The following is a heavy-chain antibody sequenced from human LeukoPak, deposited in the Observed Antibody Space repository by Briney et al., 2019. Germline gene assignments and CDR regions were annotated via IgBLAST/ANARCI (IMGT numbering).Heavy chain of an antibody. Sequence: SETLSLTCAVSGGSISSGGYSWSWIRQPPGKGLEWIGYIYHSGSTYYNPSLKSRVTISVDRSKNQFSLKLSSVTAADTAVYYCARALGSQFDWFSFFGGGPFDPWGQGTLVTVSS. D-gene: IGHD3-9*01. V-gene: IGHV4-30-2*01. J-gene: IGHJ5*02. CDR2: IYHSGST. CDR3: ARALGSQFDWFSFFGGGPFDP. CDR1: GGSISSGGYS.